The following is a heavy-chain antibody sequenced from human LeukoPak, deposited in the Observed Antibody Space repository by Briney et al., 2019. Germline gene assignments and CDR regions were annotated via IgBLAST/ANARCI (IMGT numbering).Heavy chain of an antibody. Sequence: ASVKVSCKASGYTFTGYYMHWVRQAPGQGLEWMGWISAYNGNTNYAQKLQGRVTMTTDTSTNTAYMELKSLRSDDTAVYYCARDSIVLMVYVMPNWFDPWGQGTLVTVSS. CDR1: GYTFTGYY. J-gene: IGHJ5*02. CDR3: ARDSIVLMVYVMPNWFDP. V-gene: IGHV1-18*04. CDR2: ISAYNGNT. D-gene: IGHD2-8*01.